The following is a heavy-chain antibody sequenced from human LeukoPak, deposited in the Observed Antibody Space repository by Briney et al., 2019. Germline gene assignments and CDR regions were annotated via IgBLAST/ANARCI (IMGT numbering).Heavy chain of an antibody. D-gene: IGHD1-26*01. J-gene: IGHJ4*02. Sequence: GGSLILSCAASGFTFSSYWMAWVRQAPGKGLEWVANIKGDESARHQADSVKGRFTISRDNTRNSLYLQMTNLRGDDTAVSYCARDVVGSLDYWGQGTLVTVSS. CDR2: IKGDESAR. V-gene: IGHV3-7*01. CDR1: GFTFSSYW. CDR3: ARDVVGSLDY.